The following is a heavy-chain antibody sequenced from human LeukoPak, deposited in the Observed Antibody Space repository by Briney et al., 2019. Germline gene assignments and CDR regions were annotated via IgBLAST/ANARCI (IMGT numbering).Heavy chain of an antibody. Sequence: GESLRLSCAASGFSFSDYYMSWIRQAPGKGLEWLSYINIGGTNTHYADSVKGRFTISRDNAKKSLYLQMNNLRAEDTAVYFCATDGAGFDTWGQGVLVTVSS. J-gene: IGHJ5*02. V-gene: IGHV3-11*01. CDR1: GFSFSDYY. CDR2: INIGGTNT. CDR3: ATDGAGFDT.